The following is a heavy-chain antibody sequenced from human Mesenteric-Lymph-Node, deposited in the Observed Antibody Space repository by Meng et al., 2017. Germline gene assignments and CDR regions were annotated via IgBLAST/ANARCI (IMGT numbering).Heavy chain of an antibody. CDR2: ISGSGGST. CDR3: ARYIGPDY. D-gene: IGHD1-1*01. J-gene: IGHJ4*02. Sequence: GESLKISCAASGFTFSSYAMSWVRQAPGKGLEWVSAISGSGGSTYYADSVKSRFTISRDNSKNTLYLQMNSLRAEDTAAYYCARYIGPDYWGQGTLVTVSS. V-gene: IGHV3-23*01. CDR1: GFTFSSYA.